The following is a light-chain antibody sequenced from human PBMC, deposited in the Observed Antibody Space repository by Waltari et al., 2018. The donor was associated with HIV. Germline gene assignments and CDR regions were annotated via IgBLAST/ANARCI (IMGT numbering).Light chain of an antibody. CDR2: DNN. CDR3: GTWDSSLSGGV. J-gene: IGLJ1*01. V-gene: IGLV1-51*01. CDR1: SSNIGKNS. Sequence: QSVLTQPPSVSAAPGQKVTISCSGSSSNIGKNSVPWYQHLPGTAPKLLIYDNNKRPAGIPDRFSGSKSGTSATLGITGLQTGDEADYYCGTWDSSLSGGVFGTGTKVTVL.